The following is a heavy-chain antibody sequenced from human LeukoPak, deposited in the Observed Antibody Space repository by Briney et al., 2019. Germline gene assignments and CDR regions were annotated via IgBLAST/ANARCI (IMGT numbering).Heavy chain of an antibody. D-gene: IGHD3-3*01. V-gene: IGHV4-4*07. CDR1: GGSISSYY. J-gene: IGHJ3*02. Sequence: SETLSLTCTVSGGSISSYYWSWIRQPAGKGLEWIGRIYTSGSTNYNPSLKSRVTMSVDTSKNQFSLKLSSVTAADTAVYYCARDILRFLEWTDDAFDIWGQGTVVTVSS. CDR2: IYTSGST. CDR3: ARDILRFLEWTDDAFDI.